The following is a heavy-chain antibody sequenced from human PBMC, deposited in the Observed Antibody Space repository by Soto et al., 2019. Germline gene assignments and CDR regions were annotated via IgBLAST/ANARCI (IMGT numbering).Heavy chain of an antibody. Sequence: LILSCAAPRFTLNNAWMSWVRHALGKGLEWVGRIKSKTDGGTTDYAAPVKGRFTISRDDSKNTLYLQMNSLKTEDTAVYYCTTDSKYYYYGMDVCGQATTVTVYS. CDR1: RFTLNNAW. D-gene: IGHD2-2*01. V-gene: IGHV3-15*01. J-gene: IGHJ6*02. CDR2: IKSKTDGGTT. CDR3: TTDSKYYYYGMDV.